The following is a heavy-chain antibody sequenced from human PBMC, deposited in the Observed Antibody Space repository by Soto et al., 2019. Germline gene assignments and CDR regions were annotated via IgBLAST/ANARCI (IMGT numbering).Heavy chain of an antibody. CDR1: GGSISSGGYY. J-gene: IGHJ4*02. CDR2: IYYSGST. Sequence: QVQLQESGPGLVKPSQTLSLTCTVSGGSISSGGYYWSWIRQHPGKGLEWIGYIYYSGSTYYNPSLKSRVTISVDTSKNHFSLKLSSVTDAETAVYYCARDWCSGGSGYSDYWGQGTLVTVSS. CDR3: ARDWCSGGSGYSDY. D-gene: IGHD2-15*01. V-gene: IGHV4-31*03.